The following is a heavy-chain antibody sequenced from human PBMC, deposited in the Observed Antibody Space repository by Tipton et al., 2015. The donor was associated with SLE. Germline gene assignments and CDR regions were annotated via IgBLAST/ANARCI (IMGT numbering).Heavy chain of an antibody. CDR2: IYHSGST. CDR3: ARDYPFLEGGY. CDR1: GYSISSGYY. V-gene: IGHV4-38-2*01. J-gene: IGHJ4*02. Sequence: TLSLTCAVSGYSISSGYYWGWIRQPPGKGLEWIGSIYHSGSTYYNPSLKSRVTISVDTSKNQFSLKLSSVTAADTAVYYCARDYPFLEGGYWGQGTLVTVSS. D-gene: IGHD3-3*01.